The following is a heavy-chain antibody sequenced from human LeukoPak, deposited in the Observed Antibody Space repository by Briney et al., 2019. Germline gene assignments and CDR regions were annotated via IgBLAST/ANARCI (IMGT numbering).Heavy chain of an antibody. CDR3: ARHGLQGFCSVNSCHSFFDS. D-gene: IGHD2-15*01. CDR1: GFTFSHHS. V-gene: IGHV3-23*01. Sequence: PGGSLRLSCVASGFTFSHHSISWARQAPGKGLEWVSAITASGGDTFYAESVEGRFSVSRDDSKSTVFLQMSSLTADDTGIYFCARHGLQGFCSVNSCHSFFDSWGRGTRVIVSS. J-gene: IGHJ5*01. CDR2: ITASGGDT.